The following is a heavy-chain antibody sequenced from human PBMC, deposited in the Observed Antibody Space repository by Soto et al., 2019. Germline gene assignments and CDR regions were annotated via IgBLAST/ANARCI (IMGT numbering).Heavy chain of an antibody. CDR1: GGSFSGYY. J-gene: IGHJ5*02. V-gene: IGHV4-34*01. CDR3: ARGGLRHCSGGSCYSGWFDP. CDR2: INHSGST. D-gene: IGHD2-15*01. Sequence: SETLSLTCAVYGGSFSGYYWSWIRQPPGKGLEWIGEINHSGSTNYNPSLKSRVTISVDTSKNQFSLKLSSVTAADTAVYYCARGGLRHCSGGSCYSGWFDPWGQGTLVTVSS.